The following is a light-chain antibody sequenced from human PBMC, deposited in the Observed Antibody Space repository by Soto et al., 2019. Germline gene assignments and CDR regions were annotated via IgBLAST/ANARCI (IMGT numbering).Light chain of an antibody. CDR1: QSSSSY. Sequence: EIVLTQSPATLSLSPGEGATLSCRASQSSSSYFAWYQQKPGQAPRLLIYDASNRATGIPARFSGSGSGTDFTLTISSLEPEDFAVYYCQQRSKWPTITFGQGTRLEIK. J-gene: IGKJ5*01. V-gene: IGKV3-11*01. CDR3: QQRSKWPTIT. CDR2: DAS.